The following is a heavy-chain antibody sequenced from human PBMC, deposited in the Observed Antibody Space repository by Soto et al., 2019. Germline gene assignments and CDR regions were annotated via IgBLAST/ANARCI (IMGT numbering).Heavy chain of an antibody. CDR2: ISPIFGTA. CDR3: ARADDYLNWFDP. J-gene: IGHJ5*02. D-gene: IGHD1-1*01. V-gene: IGHV1-69*13. Sequence: SVKVSCKASGYTFTSYAISWVRQAPGQGLEWMGWISPIFGTANYAQKLQGRVTITADESTSTAYMELSSLRSEDTAVYYCARADDYLNWFDPWGQGTLVTVSS. CDR1: GYTFTSYA.